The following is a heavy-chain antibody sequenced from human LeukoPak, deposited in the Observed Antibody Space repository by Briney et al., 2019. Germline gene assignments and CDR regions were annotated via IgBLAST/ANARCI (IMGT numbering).Heavy chain of an antibody. CDR2: IKQDGSEK. D-gene: IGHD4-17*01. J-gene: IGHJ3*02. CDR3: ARDEPDYARWGAFDI. V-gene: IGHV3-7*01. CDR1: GFTFSSYW. Sequence: GGSLRLSCAASGFTFSSYWMSWVRQAPGKGLEWVANIKQDGSEKYYVDSVKGRFTISRDNAKNSLYLQMNSLRDEDTAVYYCARDEPDYARWGAFDIWGQGTMVTVSS.